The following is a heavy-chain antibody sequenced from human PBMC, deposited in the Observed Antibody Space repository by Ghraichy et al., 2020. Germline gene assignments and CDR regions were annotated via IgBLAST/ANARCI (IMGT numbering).Heavy chain of an antibody. V-gene: IGHV1-2*02. Sequence: ASVKVSCNASGYSFTDHYIHWVRQAPGQGLEWMGWIDPNTGGTNYVQKFQGRVTMTRDTSINTAYMELSSLRSDDTAVYYCARDKDLGYSGYDSFDPWGQGTLVTVSS. CDR1: GYSFTDHY. CDR2: IDPNTGGT. CDR3: ARDKDLGYSGYDSFDP. J-gene: IGHJ5*02. D-gene: IGHD5-12*01.